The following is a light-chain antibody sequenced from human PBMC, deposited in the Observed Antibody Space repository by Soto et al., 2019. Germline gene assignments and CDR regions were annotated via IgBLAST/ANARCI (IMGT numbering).Light chain of an antibody. Sequence: QSVLTQPRSVSGSPGQSVTISCTGTSSDVGGYNYVSWYQQYPGKAPKLMIYDVTERPSGVPDRFSGSKSGNTASLTISGLQAEDEADYYCCSYAGSSAVFGIGTKLTVL. CDR1: SSDVGGYNY. CDR3: CSYAGSSAV. J-gene: IGLJ1*01. CDR2: DVT. V-gene: IGLV2-11*01.